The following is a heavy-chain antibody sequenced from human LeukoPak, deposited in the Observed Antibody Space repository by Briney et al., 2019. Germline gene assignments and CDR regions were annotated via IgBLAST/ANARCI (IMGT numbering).Heavy chain of an antibody. CDR2: IYYSGRT. V-gene: IGHV4-59*01. Sequence: PSETLSLTCAVYGRSFSSYYWSWIRQPPGKGLEWIGHIYYSGRTNYNPSLKSRVTISVDTSKNHFSLRLSSVTAADTAVYYCAREGDTYAFDIWGQGTMVTVSS. D-gene: IGHD3-16*01. CDR1: GRSFSSYY. J-gene: IGHJ3*02. CDR3: AREGDTYAFDI.